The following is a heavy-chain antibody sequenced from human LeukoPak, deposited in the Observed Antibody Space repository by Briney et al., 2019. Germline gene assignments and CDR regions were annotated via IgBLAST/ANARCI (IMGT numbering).Heavy chain of an antibody. CDR3: ARGYLHCTNSVCYRVRRFDP. Sequence: SETLSLTCAVYVGSFSDYYWNWIRQSPGKGLEWIGEINNSGSINYNPSLKSRVTISVDTSKNQFSLKLSSVTAADTAVYYCARGYLHCTNSVCYRVRRFDPWGQGTLVTVSS. CDR2: INNSGSI. D-gene: IGHD2-8*01. J-gene: IGHJ5*02. V-gene: IGHV4-34*01. CDR1: VGSFSDYY.